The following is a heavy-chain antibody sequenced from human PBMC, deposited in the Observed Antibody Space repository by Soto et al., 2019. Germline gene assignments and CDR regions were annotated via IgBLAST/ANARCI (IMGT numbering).Heavy chain of an antibody. CDR2: INHSGST. V-gene: IGHV4-34*01. J-gene: IGHJ4*02. D-gene: IGHD1-7*01. CDR3: ARERGTTSFALPYIDY. Sequence: SETLSLTCAVYGGSFSGYYWSWIRQPPGKGLEWIGEINHSGSTNYNPSLKSRVTISVDTSKNQFSLKLSSVTAADTAVYYCARERGTTSFALPYIDYWGQGTRVTVSS. CDR1: GGSFSGYY.